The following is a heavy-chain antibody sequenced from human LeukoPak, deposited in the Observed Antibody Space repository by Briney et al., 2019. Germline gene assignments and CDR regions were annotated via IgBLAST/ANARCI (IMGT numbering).Heavy chain of an antibody. Sequence: ASVTVSCTASGYTFTGYYMHWVRQAPGQGLEWMGGINPNSGGTNYAQKFQGRVTMTRDTSISTAYMELSRLRSDDTAVYYCARDGRSSSGYYYYYVDVWGKGTTVTVSS. CDR2: INPNSGGT. CDR1: GYTFTGYY. J-gene: IGHJ6*03. CDR3: ARDGRSSSGYYYYYVDV. V-gene: IGHV1-2*02. D-gene: IGHD6-6*01.